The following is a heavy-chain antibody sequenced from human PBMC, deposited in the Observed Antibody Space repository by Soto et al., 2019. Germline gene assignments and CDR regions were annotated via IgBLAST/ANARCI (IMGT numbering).Heavy chain of an antibody. Sequence: SETLSLTCTVSNGSVSSGTYSWSWVRQPPGKGLEWIGYIYYSGTTYYTPSLKSRLTMSMDRANDHFSLNLTSVTAADTAVYFCARGHYYYGMDVWGQRTLVTAP. V-gene: IGHV4-30-2*01. CDR2: IYYSGTT. CDR1: NGSVSSGTYS. J-gene: IGHJ6*02. CDR3: ARGHYYYGMDV.